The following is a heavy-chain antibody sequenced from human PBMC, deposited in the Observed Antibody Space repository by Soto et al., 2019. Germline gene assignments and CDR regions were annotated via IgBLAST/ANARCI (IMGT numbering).Heavy chain of an antibody. J-gene: IGHJ6*02. CDR2: ISAYNGTT. CDR1: GYTFTGYG. V-gene: IGHV1-18*01. D-gene: IGHD4-17*01. Sequence: ASVEVSCKASGYTFTGYGISGVGQAPGQGLEWMGCISAYNGTTNSAPKLQARVTMTPDTSTSTAYMELRSLRSDDTAVYYRATAVTTGMDVWGQGTTVTVSS. CDR3: ATAVTTGMDV.